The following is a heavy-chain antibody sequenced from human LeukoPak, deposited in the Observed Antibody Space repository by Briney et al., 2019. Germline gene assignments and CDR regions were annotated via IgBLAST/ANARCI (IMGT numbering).Heavy chain of an antibody. CDR1: GFTFDDYA. Sequence: GRSLRLSCAASGFTFDDYALHWVRQAPGKGLEWVLGFSRNGGSIGYADSVKGRFTISRDNAKNSLYLQMNSLRAEDTAFYYCTKDVGVAVTGSFDLWGRGTLVTVSS. V-gene: IGHV3-9*01. J-gene: IGHJ2*01. D-gene: IGHD6-19*01. CDR2: FSRNGGSI. CDR3: TKDVGVAVTGSFDL.